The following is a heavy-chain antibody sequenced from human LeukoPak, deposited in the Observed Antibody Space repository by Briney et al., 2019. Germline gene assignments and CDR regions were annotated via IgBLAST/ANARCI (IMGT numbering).Heavy chain of an antibody. CDR3: AKFIGD. Sequence: GGSLRLSCAASGFTFSNAWMSWVRQAPGKGLEWVAFIRYDGSNKYYADSVKGRFTISRDNSKNTLYLQMNSLRAEDTAVYYCAKFIGDWGQGTLVTVSS. J-gene: IGHJ4*02. CDR2: IRYDGSNK. D-gene: IGHD1-26*01. CDR1: GFTFSNAW. V-gene: IGHV3-30*02.